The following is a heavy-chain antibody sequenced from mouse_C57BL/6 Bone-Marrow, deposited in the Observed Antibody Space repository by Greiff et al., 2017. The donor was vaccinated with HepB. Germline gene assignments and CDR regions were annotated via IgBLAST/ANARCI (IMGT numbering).Heavy chain of an antibody. CDR1: GFTFSDYG. V-gene: IGHV5-17*01. Sequence: EVQLQQSGGGLVKPGGSLKLSCAASGFTFSDYGMHWVRQAPEKGLEWVAYISSGSSTIYYADTVKGRFTISRDSAKNTLFLQMTSLRSEDTAMYYCARLQAMDYWGQGTSVTVSS. J-gene: IGHJ4*01. CDR3: ARLQAMDY. D-gene: IGHD6-1*01. CDR2: ISSGSSTI.